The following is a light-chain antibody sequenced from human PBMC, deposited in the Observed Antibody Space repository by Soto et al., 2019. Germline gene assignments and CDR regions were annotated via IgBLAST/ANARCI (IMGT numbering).Light chain of an antibody. Sequence: EIVLTQSPGTLSLSPGERATLSCRASQSVSSNYLVWYQQKPGQAPRLLISAASSRATGIPDRFSGSGSGTDFTLTISRLEPEDFAVYYCHQYGSSPVYTFGQGTKLEIK. CDR1: QSVSSNY. J-gene: IGKJ2*01. CDR3: HQYGSSPVYT. V-gene: IGKV3-20*01. CDR2: AAS.